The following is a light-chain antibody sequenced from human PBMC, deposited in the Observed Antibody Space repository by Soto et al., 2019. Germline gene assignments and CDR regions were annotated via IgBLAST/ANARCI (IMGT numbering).Light chain of an antibody. CDR2: NVT. CDR1: SSDVGSYDY. J-gene: IGLJ1*01. Sequence: QSALIQPPSVSGSPGQSVTISCTGTSSDVGSYDYVSWYQQHPGTVPKPMIYNVTTQPSGVPDRFSGSRSGNSASMTISGLQAEDEADDSCCSYTSSATYVFETGTKVTVL. CDR3: CSYTSSATYV. V-gene: IGLV2-11*01.